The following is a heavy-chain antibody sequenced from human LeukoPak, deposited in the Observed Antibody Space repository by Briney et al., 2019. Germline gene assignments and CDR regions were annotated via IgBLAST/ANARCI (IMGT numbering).Heavy chain of an antibody. CDR1: GFTFSSYA. CDR2: ISYDGSNK. V-gene: IGHV3-30-3*01. D-gene: IGHD6-13*01. Sequence: GGSLRLSCAASGFTFSSYATHWVRQAPGKGLEWVAVISYDGSNKYYADSVKGRFTTSRDNSKNTLYLQMNSLRAEDTAVYYCARDELSSTLFDYWGQGTLVTVSS. CDR3: ARDELSSTLFDY. J-gene: IGHJ4*02.